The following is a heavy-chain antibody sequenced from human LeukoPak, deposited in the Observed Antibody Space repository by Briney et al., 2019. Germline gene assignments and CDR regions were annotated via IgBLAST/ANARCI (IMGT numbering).Heavy chain of an antibody. J-gene: IGHJ5*02. Sequence: GGSLRLSCTASGCTFGDYAMSWFRQAPGKGLEWVGFIRSKAYGGTTEYAASVKGRFTISRDDSKSTAYLQWSSLKASDTAMYYCARHKSSSWYPAGFDPWGQGTLVTVSS. CDR2: IRSKAYGGTT. V-gene: IGHV3-49*03. CDR3: ARHKSSSWYPAGFDP. CDR1: GCTFGDYA. D-gene: IGHD6-13*01.